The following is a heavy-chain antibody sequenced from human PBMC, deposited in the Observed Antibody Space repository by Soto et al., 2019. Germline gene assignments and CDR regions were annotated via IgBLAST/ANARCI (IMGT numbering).Heavy chain of an antibody. CDR3: ARTRGHSSGWYELNWFDP. CDR2: ISSSSSTI. J-gene: IGHJ5*02. V-gene: IGHV3-48*02. Sequence: EVQLVESGGGLVQPGGSLRLSCAASGFTFSSYSMNWVRQAPGKGLEWVSYISSSSSTIYYADSVKGRFTSSRDNAKNSRDRQRNSLRDEDTAVYYCARTRGHSSGWYELNWFDPWGQGNLVTVSS. D-gene: IGHD6-19*01. CDR1: GFTFSSYS.